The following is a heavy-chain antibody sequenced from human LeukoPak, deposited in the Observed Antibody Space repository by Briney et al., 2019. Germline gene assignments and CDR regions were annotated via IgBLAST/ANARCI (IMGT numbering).Heavy chain of an antibody. V-gene: IGHV1-24*01. J-gene: IGHJ4*02. D-gene: IGHD6-13*01. CDR3: ARDPLTHLYIAAAGVFDY. Sequence: ASVKVSCKVSGYTLTELSMHWVRQAPGKGLEWMGGFDPEDGETIYAQKFQGRVTMTEDTSTDTAYMELSRLRSDDTAVYYCARDPLTHLYIAAAGVFDYWGQGTLVTVSS. CDR1: GYTLTELS. CDR2: FDPEDGET.